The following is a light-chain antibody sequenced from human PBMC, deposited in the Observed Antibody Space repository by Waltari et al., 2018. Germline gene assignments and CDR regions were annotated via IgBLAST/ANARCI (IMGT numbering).Light chain of an antibody. Sequence: DIQMTQSPSSLSASLGDSVTITCPASQDINNYLNWYQQKPGKAPKLLIYDPSNLETGVPSRFSGSGSGTTFTFTISSLQPEDIATYYCQQFHSLLTFGGGTKVEIK. CDR3: QQFHSLLT. V-gene: IGKV1-33*01. CDR1: QDINNY. J-gene: IGKJ4*01. CDR2: DPS.